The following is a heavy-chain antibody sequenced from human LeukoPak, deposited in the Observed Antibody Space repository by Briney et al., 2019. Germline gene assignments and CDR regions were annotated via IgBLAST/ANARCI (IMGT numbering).Heavy chain of an antibody. CDR1: GGSFSGYS. V-gene: IGHV4-34*01. D-gene: IGHD4-17*01. J-gene: IGHJ5*02. CDR2: INHSGST. Sequence: SETLSLTCAVYGGSFSGYSWSWIRQPPEKGLEWIGEINHSGSTNYNPSLKSRVTMSVDTSKNQFSLKLNSVTAADTAVYYCARHGYGDFVGNWFDPWGQGTLVTVSS. CDR3: ARHGYGDFVGNWFDP.